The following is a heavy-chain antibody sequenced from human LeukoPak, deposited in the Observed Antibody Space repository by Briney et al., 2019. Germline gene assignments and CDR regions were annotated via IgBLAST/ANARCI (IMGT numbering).Heavy chain of an antibody. CDR2: IKQDGSEK. V-gene: IGHV3-7*04. J-gene: IGHJ4*02. CDR1: GFPFSSYW. D-gene: IGHD5-18*01. Sequence: PGGSLRLSCATSGFPFSSYWMSWVRQAPGKGLEWVANIKQDGSEKYYVDSVKGRFTISRDNAKNSLYLQMNSLRAEDTAVYYCARGSYGPDYWGQGTLVTVSS. CDR3: ARGSYGPDY.